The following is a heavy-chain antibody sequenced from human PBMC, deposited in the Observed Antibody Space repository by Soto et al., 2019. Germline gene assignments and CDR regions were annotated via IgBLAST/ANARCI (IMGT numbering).Heavy chain of an antibody. J-gene: IGHJ4*02. D-gene: IGHD6-19*01. CDR3: ARDRPAVAGFDY. CDR1: GGSISSGGYY. V-gene: IGHV4-31*03. Sequence: SETLSLTCTVSGGSISSGGYYWNWIRQHPGKGLEWIGYTYYSGNTYYNPSLNSRVTISADTSKNQFSLKLSSVTAADTAVYYCARDRPAVAGFDYWGQGTLVTVSS. CDR2: TYYSGNT.